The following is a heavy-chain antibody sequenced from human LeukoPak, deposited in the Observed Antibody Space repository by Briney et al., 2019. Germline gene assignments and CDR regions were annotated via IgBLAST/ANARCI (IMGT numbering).Heavy chain of an antibody. J-gene: IGHJ5*02. V-gene: IGHV4-39*01. CDR2: IYYSGST. CDR1: GGPISSSSYY. D-gene: IGHD6-13*01. CDR3: ARGAAAGPSRFDP. Sequence: PSETLSLTCTVSGGPISSSSYYWGWIRQPPGKGLEWIGSIYYSGSTYYNPSLKSRVTISVDTSKNQFSLKLSSVTAADTAVYYCARGAAAGPSRFDPWGQGTLVTVSS.